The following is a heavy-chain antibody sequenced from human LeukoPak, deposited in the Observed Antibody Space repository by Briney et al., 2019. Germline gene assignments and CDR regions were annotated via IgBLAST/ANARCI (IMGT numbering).Heavy chain of an antibody. CDR2: IYHSGST. Sequence: SETLSLTCTVSGYSIGSGYYWAWTRHPPGQGRGWMGSIYHSGSTYYNPSLKSRVTISVDTSKNQFSLKLSSVTAADTAVYYCARVGYDILTGYYSFDYWGQGTLVTVSS. J-gene: IGHJ4*02. D-gene: IGHD3-9*01. V-gene: IGHV4-38-2*02. CDR3: ARVGYDILTGYYSFDY. CDR1: GYSIGSGYY.